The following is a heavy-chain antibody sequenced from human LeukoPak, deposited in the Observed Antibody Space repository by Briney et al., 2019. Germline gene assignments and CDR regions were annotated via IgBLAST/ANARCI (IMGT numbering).Heavy chain of an antibody. CDR2: FSGSGGST. CDR3: ARLVSAGWESYFDY. Sequence: GGSLRLSCAASGFTFSSYAMSWVRQAPGKGLEWVSSFSGSGGSTYYADSVRVRFTISRDNSKNTLYLQMNSLRAEDTAVYYCARLVSAGWESYFDYWGQGTLVTVSS. CDR1: GFTFSSYA. J-gene: IGHJ4*02. D-gene: IGHD1-26*01. V-gene: IGHV3-23*01.